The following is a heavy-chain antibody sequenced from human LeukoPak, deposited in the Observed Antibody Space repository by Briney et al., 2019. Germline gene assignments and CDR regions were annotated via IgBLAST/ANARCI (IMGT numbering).Heavy chain of an antibody. V-gene: IGHV4-39*01. CDR1: GGSISSSSYY. J-gene: IGHJ4*02. D-gene: IGHD3-22*01. CDR3: ARATRGYYYDSSGYYRFDY. CDR2: IYYSGST. Sequence: PSETLSPTCTVSGGSISSSSYYWGWIRQPPGKGLEWIGSIYYSGSTYYNPSLKSRVTISVDTSKNQFSLKLSSVTAADTAVYYCARATRGYYYDSSGYYRFDYWGQGTLVTVSS.